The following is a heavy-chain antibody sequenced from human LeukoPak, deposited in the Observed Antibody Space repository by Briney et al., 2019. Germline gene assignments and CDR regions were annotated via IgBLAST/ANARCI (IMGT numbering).Heavy chain of an antibody. V-gene: IGHV3-30-3*01. D-gene: IGHD2-15*01. J-gene: IGHJ2*01. Sequence: GGSLRLSCAASGFTFRNYVMTWVRQAPGKGLEWVALISYDGSKKYYADSVKGRFTISRDNSKNTLYLQTNSLRAEDTAVYSCARPCSGGSCYSGSDWYFDLWGRGTLVSVSS. CDR3: ARPCSGGSCYSGSDWYFDL. CDR2: ISYDGSKK. CDR1: GFTFRNYV.